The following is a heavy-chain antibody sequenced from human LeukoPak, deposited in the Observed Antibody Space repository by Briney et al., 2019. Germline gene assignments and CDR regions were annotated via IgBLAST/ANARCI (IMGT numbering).Heavy chain of an antibody. D-gene: IGHD1-26*01. CDR1: GYTFTSYD. CDR2: MNPNSGNT. J-gene: IGHJ4*02. Sequence: GASVKVSCKASGYTFTSYDINWVRQATGQGLEWMGWMNPNSGNTGYAQKFQGRVTMTTDTSTSTVYMELRSLRSDDTALYYCAIEGPGELDPTFDYWGQGTLVTVSS. CDR3: AIEGPGELDPTFDY. V-gene: IGHV1-8*01.